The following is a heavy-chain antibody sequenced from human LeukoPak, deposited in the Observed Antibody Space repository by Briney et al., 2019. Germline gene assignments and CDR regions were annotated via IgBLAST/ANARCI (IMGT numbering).Heavy chain of an antibody. Sequence: GGSLRLSCTASGFTFSNFGMHWVRQAPGKGLEWVTFIQYDGSNKYYIDSVKGRFTISRDNAKNSLYLQMNGLRADDTATYYCARGATDTTRWFDPWGQGTLVTVSS. CDR1: GFTFSNFG. CDR3: ARGATDTTRWFDP. CDR2: IQYDGSNK. D-gene: IGHD1-7*01. J-gene: IGHJ5*02. V-gene: IGHV3-30*02.